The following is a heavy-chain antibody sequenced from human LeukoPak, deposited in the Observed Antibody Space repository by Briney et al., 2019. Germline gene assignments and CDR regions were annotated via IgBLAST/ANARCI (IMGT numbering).Heavy chain of an antibody. D-gene: IGHD4-17*01. CDR3: ARHYYGDYGERDDAFDI. V-gene: IGHV4-39*01. CDR2: IYYSGST. Sequence: SETLSLTCTVSGGSISSSSYYWGWIRQPPGKGLEWIGSIYYSGSTYYNPSLKSRVTISVDTSKNQFSLKLSSVPAADTAVYYCARHYYGDYGERDDAFDIWGQGTMVTVSS. J-gene: IGHJ3*02. CDR1: GGSISSSSYY.